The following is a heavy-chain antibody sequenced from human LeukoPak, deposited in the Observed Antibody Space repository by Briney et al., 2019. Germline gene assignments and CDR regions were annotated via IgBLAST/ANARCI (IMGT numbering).Heavy chain of an antibody. J-gene: IGHJ4*02. CDR1: EFTFSKYW. V-gene: IGHV3-74*01. CDR2: INNDGSRT. D-gene: IGHD1-14*01. CDR3: AKDWMEPWDY. Sequence: GGSLRLSCVASEFTFSKYWMHWVRQARGKGLVSVSRINNDGSRTTYADSVKGRFTISRDNSKNTLYLQMNSLRAEDTAVYYCAKDWMEPWDYWGQGTLVTVSS.